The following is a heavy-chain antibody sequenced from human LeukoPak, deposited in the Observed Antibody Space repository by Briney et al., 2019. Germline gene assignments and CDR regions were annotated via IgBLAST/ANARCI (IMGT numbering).Heavy chain of an antibody. D-gene: IGHD6-6*01. CDR2: ISWNSGSI. V-gene: IGHV3-9*01. CDR1: GFTFDDYA. Sequence: PGGSLRLSCAASGFTFDDYAMHWVRQAPGEGLEWVSGISWNSGSIGYADSVKGRFTISRDNAKNSLYLQMNSLRAEDTALYYCAKDMRQLVRGYFDYWGQGTLVTVSS. J-gene: IGHJ4*02. CDR3: AKDMRQLVRGYFDY.